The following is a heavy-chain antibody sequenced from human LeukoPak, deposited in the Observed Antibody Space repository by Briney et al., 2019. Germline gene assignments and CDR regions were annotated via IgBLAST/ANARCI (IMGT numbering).Heavy chain of an antibody. CDR2: INWNGGST. V-gene: IGHV3-20*01. CDR3: ARAVMGSSWYSVDYFDY. CDR1: GFTFSRYS. J-gene: IGHJ4*02. Sequence: GGSLRLSCAASGFTFSRYSMNWVRQAPGKGLEWVSGINWNGGSTGYADSVKGRFTISRDNAKTSLYLQMNSLRAEDTALYHCARAVMGSSWYSVDYFDYWGQGTLVTVPS. D-gene: IGHD6-13*01.